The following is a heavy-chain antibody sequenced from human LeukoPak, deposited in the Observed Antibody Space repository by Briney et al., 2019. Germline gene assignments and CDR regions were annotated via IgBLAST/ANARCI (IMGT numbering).Heavy chain of an antibody. CDR1: GGSISGSSYY. D-gene: IGHD3-3*01. J-gene: IGHJ6*03. CDR3: ARQIGVVITPYYYYYMDV. V-gene: IGHV4-39*01. Sequence: PSETLSLTCTVSGGSISGSSYYWGWIRQPPGKGLEWIGSIYYSGSTYYNPSLKSRVTISVDTSKNQFSLKLSSVTAADTAVYYCARQIGVVITPYYYYYMDVWGKGTTVTVS. CDR2: IYYSGST.